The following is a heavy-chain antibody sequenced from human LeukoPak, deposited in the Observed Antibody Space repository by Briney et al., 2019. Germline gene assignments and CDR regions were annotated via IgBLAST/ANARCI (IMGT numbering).Heavy chain of an antibody. V-gene: IGHV3-7*01. CDR2: IKQDGGEK. Sequence: PGGSPILSCAVSGFTFSSYWMNWVRQAPGKGLEWVASIKQDGGEKSYVDSVKGRFTISRDNAKNSLYLQMSSLRAEDTAVYYCARDGTAAGLYFDLWGQGTLVTVSS. CDR1: GFTFSSYW. CDR3: ARDGTAAGLYFDL. J-gene: IGHJ4*01. D-gene: IGHD6-13*01.